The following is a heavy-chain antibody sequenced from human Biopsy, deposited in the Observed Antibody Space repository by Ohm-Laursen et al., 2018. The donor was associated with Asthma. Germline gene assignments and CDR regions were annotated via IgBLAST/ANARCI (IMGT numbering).Heavy chain of an antibody. J-gene: IGHJ6*02. CDR3: ARDFLFQPGSSWYYYYYGMDV. D-gene: IGHD6-13*01. CDR2: INPNSGAT. Sequence: GASVKVSCKASGYPFIGYHIHWMRQAPGQGLEWMGRINPNSGATNYAQKFQGRVTMTRDTSISTAYMEVSRLRSEDTALYYCARDFLFQPGSSWYYYYYGMDVWGQGTTVTASS. CDR1: GYPFIGYH. V-gene: IGHV1-2*06.